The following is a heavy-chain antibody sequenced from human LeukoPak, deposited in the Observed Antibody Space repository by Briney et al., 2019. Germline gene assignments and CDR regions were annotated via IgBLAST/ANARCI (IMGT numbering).Heavy chain of an antibody. CDR1: GFTFSSYG. CDR3: AKPPITIFGVIHYYYMDV. CDR2: ISSSSSNI. D-gene: IGHD3-3*01. Sequence: PGGSLRLSCAASGFTFSSYGMHWVRQAPGKGLEWVSYISSSSSNIFYADSVKGRFTISRDNAKNSLYLQMNSLRAEDTAVYYCAKPPITIFGVIHYYYMDVWGNGTTVTVSS. V-gene: IGHV3-21*05. J-gene: IGHJ6*03.